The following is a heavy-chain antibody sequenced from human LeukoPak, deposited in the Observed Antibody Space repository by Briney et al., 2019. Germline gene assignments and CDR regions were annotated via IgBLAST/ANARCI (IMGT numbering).Heavy chain of an antibody. V-gene: IGHV4-59*01. CDR1: GGSISSYY. Sequence: SETLSLTCTVSGGSISSYYWSWIRQPPGKGLEWIGYIYYSGSTNYNPSLKSRVTISVDTSKNQFSLKLSSVTAADTAVYYCASVEHSSSAQYFQHWGQGTLVTVSS. CDR2: IYYSGST. J-gene: IGHJ1*01. D-gene: IGHD6-6*01. CDR3: ASVEHSSSAQYFQH.